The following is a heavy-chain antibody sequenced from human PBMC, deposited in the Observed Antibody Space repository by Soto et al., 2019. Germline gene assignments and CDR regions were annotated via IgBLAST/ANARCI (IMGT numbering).Heavy chain of an antibody. V-gene: IGHV4-59*01. CDR3: AREGAARGYYYYGIDV. Sequence: QVQLQESGPGLVKPSETLSLTCTVSGGSISSYYWSWIRQPPGKGLEWIGYIYYSGSTNYNPSLKSRVTISVDTSKNQFSLKLSSVTAADTAVYYCAREGAARGYYYYGIDVWGQGTTVTVSS. CDR2: IYYSGST. J-gene: IGHJ6*02. CDR1: GGSISSYY. D-gene: IGHD3-16*01.